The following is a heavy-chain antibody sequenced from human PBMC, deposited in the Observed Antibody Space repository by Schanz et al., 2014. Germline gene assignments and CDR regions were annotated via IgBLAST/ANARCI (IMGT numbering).Heavy chain of an antibody. D-gene: IGHD1-26*01. V-gene: IGHV4-59*08. Sequence: QVQLQESGPGLVQPSETLSLTCTVSGGSIRRYYWSWIRQPPGKGLEWIASMYNIGITYYNPSLKGRVTLSVDTSKPHFPRGLCSVTAADTAVYYCARGWEVKVFDYWGQGTLITVSS. CDR2: MYNIGIT. CDR1: GGSIRRYY. CDR3: ARGWEVKVFDY. J-gene: IGHJ4*02.